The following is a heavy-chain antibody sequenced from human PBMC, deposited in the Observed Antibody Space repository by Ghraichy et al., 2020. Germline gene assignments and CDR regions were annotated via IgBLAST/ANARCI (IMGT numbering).Heavy chain of an antibody. CDR1: GGSIYSGDYY. D-gene: IGHD3-10*01. CDR2: IFHSGST. CDR3: ARQATMIRGGWLDP. J-gene: IGHJ5*02. V-gene: IGHV4-31*03. Sequence: SETLSLTCTVSGGSIYSGDYYWNWIRQHPGRGLEWIGYIFHSGSTYYKPSLKSRVTISVDTSKNQFSLKVTSVTAADTAVYYCARQATMIRGGWLDPWGQGTLVTVSS.